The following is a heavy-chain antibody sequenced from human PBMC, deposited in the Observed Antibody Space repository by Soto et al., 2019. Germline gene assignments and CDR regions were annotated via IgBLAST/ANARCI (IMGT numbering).Heavy chain of an antibody. CDR3: ARSLALGYCIGGSCYFDY. Sequence: GESLKISCKGSGYSFTSYWIGWVRQMPGKGLEWMGIIYPGDSDTRYSPYFQGQVTNSADKSISPAYMAWSILKASDTAMYYCARSLALGYCIGGSCYFDYWGQGTLVTVSS. CDR1: GYSFTSYW. CDR2: IYPGDSDT. D-gene: IGHD2-15*01. V-gene: IGHV5-51*01. J-gene: IGHJ4*02.